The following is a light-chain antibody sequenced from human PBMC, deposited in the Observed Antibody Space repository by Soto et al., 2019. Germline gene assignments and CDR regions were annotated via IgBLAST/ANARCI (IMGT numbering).Light chain of an antibody. CDR2: LNSDGSH. J-gene: IGLJ3*02. Sequence: QAVVTQSPSASASLRASVKLTCTLSSGHNNYAIAWHQQQPEKGPRYLMKLNSDGSHSKGDGIPDRFSGSSSGAERYLTISNLQSEDEADYYCQTWGTGIQVFGGGTKVTVL. V-gene: IGLV4-69*01. CDR1: SGHNNYA. CDR3: QTWGTGIQV.